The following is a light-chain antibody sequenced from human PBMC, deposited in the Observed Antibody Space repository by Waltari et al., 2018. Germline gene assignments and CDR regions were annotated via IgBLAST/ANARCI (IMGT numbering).Light chain of an antibody. J-gene: IGKJ1*01. CDR3: QQECSRRT. CDR1: QSLLYYSNDKNY. CDR2: WAA. Sequence: DIVMTQSTESLAVSLGERATTNCQSSQSLLYYSNDKNYLAWYQQQPGQPPKLLIDWAATRQAGVPDRCSGGGSGAEFTLTISSLQAEDVAVYYCQQECSRRTFGQGTKVEIK. V-gene: IGKV4-1*01.